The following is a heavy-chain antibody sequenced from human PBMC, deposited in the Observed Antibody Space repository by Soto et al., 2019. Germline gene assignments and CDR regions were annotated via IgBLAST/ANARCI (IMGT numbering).Heavy chain of an antibody. D-gene: IGHD4-4*01. CDR1: GFTLSSYG. V-gene: IGHV3-30*18. J-gene: IGHJ6*02. CDR2: ISYDGSDK. Sequence: GGSLRLSCAASGFTLSSYGMHWVRQAPGKGLEWVSLISYDGSDKYYADSVKGRFTISRDNTMNTLYLQMNSLRAEDTAVFYCAKDYSHCPPFYYGMDVWGQGTTVTVSS. CDR3: AKDYSHCPPFYYGMDV.